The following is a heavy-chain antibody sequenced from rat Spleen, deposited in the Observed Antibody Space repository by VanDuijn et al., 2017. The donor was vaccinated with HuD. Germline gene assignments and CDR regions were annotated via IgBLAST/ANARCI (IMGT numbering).Heavy chain of an antibody. V-gene: IGHV2-43*01. CDR3: ARDNRESYAHFDY. Sequence: QVQLKESGPGLVQPSQTLSLTCTVSGFSLTSYHVSWVRQPPGKGLEWMGVIWTDGSTAHNSLLESRLSVTRDISKSQVFLKMNRLQTEDTASYYCARDNRESYAHFDYWGQGVMVTVSS. CDR2: IWTDGST. J-gene: IGHJ2*01. D-gene: IGHD1-12*01. CDR1: GFSLTSYH.